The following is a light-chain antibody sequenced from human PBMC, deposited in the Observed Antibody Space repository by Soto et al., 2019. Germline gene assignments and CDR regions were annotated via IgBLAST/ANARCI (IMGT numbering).Light chain of an antibody. CDR2: RTS. J-gene: IGLJ2*01. CDR1: SSNIGSNY. Sequence: QSVLTQPPSASGTPGQRVTISCSGSSSNIGSNYVCWYQQLPGTAPKLLIYRTSQRPSGVPDRFSGSKSGTSASLAISGLRSEDEADYYCAAWDDSLSGHVVFGGGTKLTVL. CDR3: AAWDDSLSGHVV. V-gene: IGLV1-47*01.